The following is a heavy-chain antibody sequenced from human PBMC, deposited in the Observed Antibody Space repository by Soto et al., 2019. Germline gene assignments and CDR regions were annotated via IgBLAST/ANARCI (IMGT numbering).Heavy chain of an antibody. CDR2: VSAYNGNT. V-gene: IGHV1-18*01. CDR1: GGTFSSYA. CDR3: VRDLGSMVRGIVPLFDY. D-gene: IGHD3-10*01. J-gene: IGHJ4*02. Sequence: ASVKVSCKASGGTFSSYAISWVRQAPGQGLEWMGWVSAYNGNTKYAQKLQGRVTMTTDTSTSTAYMELRSLRSDDTAVYYCVRDLGSMVRGIVPLFDYWGQGTLVTVSS.